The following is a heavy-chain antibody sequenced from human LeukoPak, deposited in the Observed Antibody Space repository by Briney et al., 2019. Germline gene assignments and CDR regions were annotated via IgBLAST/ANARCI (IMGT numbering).Heavy chain of an antibody. Sequence: GGSLRLSCAASRFTFSSYNMNWVRQAPGKGLEWVSSISSSSSYIYYADSVKGRFTISRDNAKNSLYLQMNSLRAEDTAVYYCARGSSSWYYFDYWGQGTLVTVSS. D-gene: IGHD6-13*01. V-gene: IGHV3-21*01. CDR1: RFTFSSYN. CDR3: ARGSSSWYYFDY. CDR2: ISSSSSYI. J-gene: IGHJ4*02.